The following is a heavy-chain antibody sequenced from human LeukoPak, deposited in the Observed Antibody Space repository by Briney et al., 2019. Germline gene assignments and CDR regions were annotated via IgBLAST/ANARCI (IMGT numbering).Heavy chain of an antibody. CDR3: VRDVGGRTFDY. V-gene: IGHV4-4*02. D-gene: IGHD3-16*01. CDR2: IYHSGST. CDR1: GGSISSSDW. J-gene: IGHJ4*02. Sequence: SGTLSLTCAVSGGSISSSDWWSWVRQPPGKGLEWIGEIYHSGSTNYNPSLKSRVTLSVDKSKNQFSLKLSSVTAADTAVYYCVRDVGGRTFDYWGQGTLVTVSS.